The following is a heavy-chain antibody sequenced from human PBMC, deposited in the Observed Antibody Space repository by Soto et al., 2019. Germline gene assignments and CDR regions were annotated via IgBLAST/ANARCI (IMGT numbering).Heavy chain of an antibody. CDR2: IYKGGGT. Sequence: PGGSLRLSCAVSGFTVSSNYMSWVRQAPGKGLEWVSLIYKGGGTNYADSVKGRFTPSRDNSKNTLYLQMSSLRAEDTAIYYCARKAASGDFDWGQGTLVTVSS. CDR3: ARKAASGDFD. V-gene: IGHV3-66*01. CDR1: GFTVSSNY. J-gene: IGHJ4*02. D-gene: IGHD4-17*01.